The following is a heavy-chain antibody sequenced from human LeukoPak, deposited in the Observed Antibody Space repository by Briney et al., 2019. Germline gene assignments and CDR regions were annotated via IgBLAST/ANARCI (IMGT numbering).Heavy chain of an antibody. CDR3: ARRVSGVSWYFDL. D-gene: IGHD5/OR15-5a*01. J-gene: IGHJ2*01. Sequence: SETLSLTCTVSGVSSISIDYYWDWIRQPPGKGPEWIGATYHTGTTYYNPSLKSRVTISVDTSKNQFSLRLSSVAATDTAVFYCARRVSGVSWYFDLWGRGTLVTVSS. CDR1: GVSSISIDYY. CDR2: TYHTGTT. V-gene: IGHV4-39*01.